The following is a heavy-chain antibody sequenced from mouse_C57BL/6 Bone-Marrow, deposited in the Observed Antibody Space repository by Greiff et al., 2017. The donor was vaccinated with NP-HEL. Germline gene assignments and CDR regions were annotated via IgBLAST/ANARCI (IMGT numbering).Heavy chain of an antibody. CDR3: TPYYYGSSYWYFDV. CDR1: GFNIKDDY. Sequence: VQLQQSGAELVRPGASVKLSCTASGFNIKDDYLHWVKQRPEQGLEWIGWIDPDNGDTESASKFQGKATITADTSYTTAYLQLSSLTSEDTAVYYCTPYYYGSSYWYFDVWGTGTTVTGAS. D-gene: IGHD1-1*01. CDR2: IDPDNGDT. V-gene: IGHV14-4*01. J-gene: IGHJ1*03.